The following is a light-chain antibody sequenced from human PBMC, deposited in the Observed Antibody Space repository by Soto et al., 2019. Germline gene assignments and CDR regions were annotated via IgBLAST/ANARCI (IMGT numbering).Light chain of an antibody. CDR1: QGISSY. Sequence: DIQMTQSPSSLSASVGDRVTITCRASQGISSYLGWYKQKPGKAPNLLIYAASTLQSGVPSRFSGGGSGTDFTLTISSLQPEDFETYYCQQVYVYPSTFGGGTKVGIK. V-gene: IGKV1-9*01. CDR3: QQVYVYPST. J-gene: IGKJ4*01. CDR2: AAS.